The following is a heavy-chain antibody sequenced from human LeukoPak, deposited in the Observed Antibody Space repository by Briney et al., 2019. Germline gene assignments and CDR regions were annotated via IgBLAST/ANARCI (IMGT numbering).Heavy chain of an antibody. CDR3: ALWWLRRFDP. CDR2: IYSGGNT. Sequence: GGSLRLSCAASGFTFSSSHMSWVRQAPGKGLEWVSIIYSGGNTYYADSVKGRFTISRDNSKNTLFFQMNSLGADDTAVYYCALWWLRRFDPRGQGTLVTVSS. D-gene: IGHD5-12*01. V-gene: IGHV3-53*01. CDR1: GFTFSSSH. J-gene: IGHJ5*02.